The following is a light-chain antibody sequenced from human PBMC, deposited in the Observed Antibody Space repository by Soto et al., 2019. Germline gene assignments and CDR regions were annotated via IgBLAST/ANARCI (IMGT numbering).Light chain of an antibody. CDR2: AAS. CDR1: HAINSF. V-gene: IGKV1-9*01. J-gene: IGKJ3*01. CDR3: QQLKSYPIT. Sequence: DIQLIQSPSLLSASVGDRVTITCRASHAINSFLAWYQQKPGKAPKLLIYAASTLQSGVPSRYSGSGSGTEFTLTITSLQPEDFASYYCQQLKSYPITFGPGTKVDIK.